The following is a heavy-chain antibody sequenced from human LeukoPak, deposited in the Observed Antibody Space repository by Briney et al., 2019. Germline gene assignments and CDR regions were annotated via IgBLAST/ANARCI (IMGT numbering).Heavy chain of an antibody. Sequence: GGPLRLSCAASGFTFSSYAMSWVRQAPGKGLEWVSAISGSGGSTYYADSVKGRFTISRDNSKNTLYLQMNSLRAEDTAVYYCAKVKRDSSGWYVDAFDIWGQGTMVTVSS. V-gene: IGHV3-23*01. J-gene: IGHJ3*02. D-gene: IGHD6-19*01. CDR1: GFTFSSYA. CDR2: ISGSGGST. CDR3: AKVKRDSSGWYVDAFDI.